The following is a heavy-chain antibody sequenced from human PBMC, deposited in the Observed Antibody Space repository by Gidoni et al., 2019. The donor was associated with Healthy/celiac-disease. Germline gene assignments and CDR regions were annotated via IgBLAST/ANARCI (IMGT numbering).Heavy chain of an antibody. V-gene: IGHV4-30-4*01. Sequence: QVQLQESGPGLVKPSQPLSLPCTVSGGSISSGDYYWSWIRQPPGKGLEWIGYIYYSGSTYYNPSLKSRVTISVDTSKNQFSLKLSSVTAADTAVYYCARLKTSVTWFDPWGQGTLVTVSS. CDR3: ARLKTSVTWFDP. CDR2: IYYSGST. D-gene: IGHD4-17*01. CDR1: GGSISSGDYY. J-gene: IGHJ5*02.